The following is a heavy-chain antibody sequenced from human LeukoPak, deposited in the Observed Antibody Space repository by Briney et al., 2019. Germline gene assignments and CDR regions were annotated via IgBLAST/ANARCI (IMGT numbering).Heavy chain of an antibody. Sequence: GASVKVSCKASGYTFTGYYMHWVRQAPGQGLEWMGWINPNSGGTNFAQKFQGRVTMTRDTSISTAYMGPSRLSSDDTAVYYCARVDYRSNYYSNHDAFDIWGQGTMVTVSS. J-gene: IGHJ3*02. CDR3: ARVDYRSNYYSNHDAFDI. V-gene: IGHV1-2*02. CDR2: INPNSGGT. D-gene: IGHD6-13*01. CDR1: GYTFTGYY.